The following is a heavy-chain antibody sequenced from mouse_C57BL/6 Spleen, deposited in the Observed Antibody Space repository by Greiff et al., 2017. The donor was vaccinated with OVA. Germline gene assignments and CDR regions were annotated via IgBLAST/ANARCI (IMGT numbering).Heavy chain of an antibody. CDR1: GFTFSSYG. Sequence: EVQLVESGGDLVKPGGSLKLSCAASGFTFSSYGMSWVRRTPDKRLEWVATISSGGSYTYYPDSVKGRFTISRDNAKNTLYLQMSSLKSEDTAMYYCARQGGNYHFDYWGQGTTLTVSS. CDR2: ISSGGSYT. CDR3: ARQGGNYHFDY. J-gene: IGHJ2*01. D-gene: IGHD2-1*01. V-gene: IGHV5-6*01.